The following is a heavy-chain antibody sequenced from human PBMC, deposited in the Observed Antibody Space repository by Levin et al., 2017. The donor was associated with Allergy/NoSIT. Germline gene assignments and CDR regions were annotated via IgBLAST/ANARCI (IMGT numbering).Heavy chain of an antibody. CDR3: AKDLDTGGYYYYGMDV. J-gene: IGHJ6*02. D-gene: IGHD5-18*01. CDR2: ISWNSGSI. Sequence: QAGGSLRLSCAASGFTFDDYAMHWVRQAPGKGLEWVSGISWNSGSIGYADSVKGRFTISRDNAKNSLYLQMNSLRAEDTALYYCAKDLDTGGYYYYGMDVWGQGTTVTVSS. CDR1: GFTFDDYA. V-gene: IGHV3-9*01.